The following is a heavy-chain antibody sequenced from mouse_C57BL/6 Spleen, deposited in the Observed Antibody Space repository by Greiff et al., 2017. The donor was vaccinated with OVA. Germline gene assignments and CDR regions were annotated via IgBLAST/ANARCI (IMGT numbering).Heavy chain of an antibody. V-gene: IGHV2-2*01. CDR1: GFSLTSYG. J-gene: IGHJ3*01. Sequence: VQLQQSGPGLVQPSQSLSITCTVSGFSLTSYGVHWVRQSPGKGLEWLGVIWSGGSTDYNAAFISRLSISKDNSKSQVFFKMNSLQADDTAIYYCAGLYYGNSWFAYWGQGTLVTVSA. CDR2: IWSGGST. CDR3: AGLYYGNSWFAY. D-gene: IGHD2-1*01.